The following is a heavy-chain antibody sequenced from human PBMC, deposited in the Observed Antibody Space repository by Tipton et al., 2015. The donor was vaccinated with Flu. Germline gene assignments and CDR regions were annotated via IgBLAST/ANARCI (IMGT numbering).Heavy chain of an antibody. Sequence: QLVQSGGGLVQPGGSLRLSCAASGFTFSTYWMNWLRQAPGKGLEWVANINQDGSEKYSVDSVKGRFTVSRDNARSSLYLQMNSLRAEDTAVYYCASLRGSGSYSRYAFDFWGQGTMVTVSS. CDR3: ASLRGSGSYSRYAFDF. CDR2: INQDGSEK. D-gene: IGHD1-26*01. CDR1: GFTFSTYW. J-gene: IGHJ3*01. V-gene: IGHV3-7*01.